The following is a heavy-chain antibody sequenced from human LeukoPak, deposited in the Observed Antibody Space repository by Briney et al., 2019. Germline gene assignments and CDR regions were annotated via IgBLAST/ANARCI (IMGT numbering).Heavy chain of an antibody. Sequence: GGSLRLSCAASGFTFSDYNMGWMRQAPGKGLEWVSYTRNSDNNMFYADSVKGRFTISRDNAKYSVYLQMNSLRAEDTAVYYCARRIAGDGSHAFDIWGQGTMVTVSS. CDR2: TRNSDNNM. V-gene: IGHV3-11*01. CDR3: ARRIAGDGSHAFDI. J-gene: IGHJ3*02. CDR1: GFTFSDYN. D-gene: IGHD6-19*01.